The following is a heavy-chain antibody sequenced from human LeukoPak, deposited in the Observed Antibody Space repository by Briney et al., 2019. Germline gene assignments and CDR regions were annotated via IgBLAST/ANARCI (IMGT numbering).Heavy chain of an antibody. Sequence: GGSLRLSCAASGFTFSSYGMHWVRQAPGKGLEWVAVISYDGSNKYYADSVKGRFTISRDNSKNTLYLQMNSLRAEDTAVYYCAKDAGSYCSSTSCYYVYWGQGTLVTVSS. CDR3: AKDAGSYCSSTSCYYVY. D-gene: IGHD2-2*01. CDR1: GFTFSSYG. CDR2: ISYDGSNK. J-gene: IGHJ4*02. V-gene: IGHV3-30*18.